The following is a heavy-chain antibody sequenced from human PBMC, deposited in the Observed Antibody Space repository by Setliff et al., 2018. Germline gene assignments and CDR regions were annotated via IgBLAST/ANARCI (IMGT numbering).Heavy chain of an antibody. CDR1: GFTFGSYA. V-gene: IGHV3-23*01. CDR2: LNDVGHNT. CDR3: AKHVLSSGWPNDAFDF. D-gene: IGHD6-25*01. Sequence: GGSLRLSCAASGFTFGSYAMSWVRQAPGKGLEWVSGLNDVGHNTYYADSVKGRFTISRDNSKNTLYLQMNSLRAEDAAVYYCAKHVLSSGWPNDAFDFWGQGTMVTVSS. J-gene: IGHJ3*01.